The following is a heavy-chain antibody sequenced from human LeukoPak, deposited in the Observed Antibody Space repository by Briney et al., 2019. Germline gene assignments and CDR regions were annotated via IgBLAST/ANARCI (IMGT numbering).Heavy chain of an antibody. CDR1: GGTFSSYA. CDR3: ARVWGQGSSGYYPF. V-gene: IGHV1-69*01. J-gene: IGHJ4*02. Sequence: VASVKVSCTASGGTFSSYAISWVRQAPGQGLEWMGGIIPIFGTAHYTQKFQGRVTITADESTSTVYMELSSLRSEDTAVYYCARVWGQGSSGYYPFWGQGTLVTVSS. CDR2: IIPIFGTA. D-gene: IGHD3-22*01.